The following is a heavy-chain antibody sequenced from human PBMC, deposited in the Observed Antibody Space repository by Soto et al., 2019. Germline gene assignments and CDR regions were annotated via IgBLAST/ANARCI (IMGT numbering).Heavy chain of an antibody. CDR3: ASGPIGDYTDGFDY. V-gene: IGHV4-30-2*01. CDR1: GGSISSGGYS. CDR2: IYHSGRT. Sequence: QLQLQESGSGLVKPSQTLSLTCAVSGGSISSGGYSWSWIRQPPGKGLEWIGYIYHSGRTYYNPSLKSRVTISVDRSKNQFSLNLSSVTAADTAVYYCASGPIGDYTDGFDYWGQGTLVTVSS. J-gene: IGHJ4*02. D-gene: IGHD4-17*01.